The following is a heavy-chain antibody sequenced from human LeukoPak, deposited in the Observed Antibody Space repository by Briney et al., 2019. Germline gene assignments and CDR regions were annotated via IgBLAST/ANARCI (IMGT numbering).Heavy chain of an antibody. D-gene: IGHD2-15*01. Sequence: PSETLSLTCTVSGGSISSYYWSWIRQPPGRGLEWIGYIYYSGSTNYNPSLKSRVTISVDTSKNQFSLKLSSVTAADTAVYYCARHARGYGSGSYNWFDPWGQGTLVTVSS. CDR2: IYYSGST. V-gene: IGHV4-59*08. J-gene: IGHJ5*02. CDR1: GGSISSYY. CDR3: ARHARGYGSGSYNWFDP.